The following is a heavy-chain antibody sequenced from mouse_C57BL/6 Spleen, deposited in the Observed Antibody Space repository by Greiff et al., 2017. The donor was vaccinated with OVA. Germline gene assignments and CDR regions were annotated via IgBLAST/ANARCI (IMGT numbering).Heavy chain of an antibody. J-gene: IGHJ4*01. V-gene: IGHV1-26*01. D-gene: IGHD2-4*01. Sequence: EVQLQQSGPELVKPGASVKISCKASGYTFTDYYMNWVKQSHGKSLEWIGDINPNNGGTSYNQKFKGKATLTVDKSSSTAYMELRSLTSEDSAVYYCARWDYDDLYYYAMDYWGQGTSVTVSS. CDR3: ARWDYDDLYYYAMDY. CDR2: INPNNGGT. CDR1: GYTFTDYY.